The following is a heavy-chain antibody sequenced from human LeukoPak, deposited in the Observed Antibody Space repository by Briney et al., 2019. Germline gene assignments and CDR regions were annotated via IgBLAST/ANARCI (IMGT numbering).Heavy chain of an antibody. CDR1: GFTFSSYS. CDR3: ARDYWKIAARREFDY. V-gene: IGHV3-21*01. CDR2: ISSSSSYI. D-gene: IGHD6-6*01. Sequence: TGGSLRLSCAASGFTFSSYSMNWVRQAPGKGLEWVSSISSSSSYIYYADSVKGRFTISRDNAKNSLYLQMNSLRAEDTAVYYCARDYWKIAARREFDYWGQGTLVTVSS. J-gene: IGHJ4*02.